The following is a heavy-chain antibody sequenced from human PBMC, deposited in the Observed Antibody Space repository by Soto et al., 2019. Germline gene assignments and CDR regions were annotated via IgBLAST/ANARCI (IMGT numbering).Heavy chain of an antibody. V-gene: IGHV3-66*01. J-gene: IGHJ6*03. CDR3: ARDSVFWFGELNYMDV. D-gene: IGHD3-10*01. CDR1: DFTVSSNY. Sequence: EVQLVESGGGLVQPGGSLRLSCEASDFTVSSNYMSWVRQAPGKGLEWVSVIYSGGSTYYADSVRGRVTISRDSSKNTIYLQMNSLRAEDTAVYYCARDSVFWFGELNYMDVWGKGTTVTVSS. CDR2: IYSGGST.